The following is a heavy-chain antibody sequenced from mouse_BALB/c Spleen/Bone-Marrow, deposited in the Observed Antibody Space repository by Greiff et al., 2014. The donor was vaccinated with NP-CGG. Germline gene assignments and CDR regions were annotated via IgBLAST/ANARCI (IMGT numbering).Heavy chain of an antibody. V-gene: IGHV5-9-3*01. J-gene: IGHJ3*01. CDR1: GFTFSSYA. CDR2: ISSGGSYT. CDR3: ARPHYYGSSWFAY. D-gene: IGHD1-1*01. Sequence: EVQVVESGGGLVKPGGSLKLSCEASGFTFSSYAMSWVRQTPEKRLEWVATISSGGSYTYYPDSVKGRFTISRDNAKNTLYLQMSSLRSEDTAMYYCARPHYYGSSWFAYWGQGTLVTVSA.